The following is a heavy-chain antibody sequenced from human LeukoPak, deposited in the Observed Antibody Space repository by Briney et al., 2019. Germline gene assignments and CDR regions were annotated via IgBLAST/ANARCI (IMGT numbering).Heavy chain of an antibody. CDR2: ISYDGSNK. V-gene: IGHV3-30*18. CDR3: AKDIVVVPAAITTGYDY. D-gene: IGHD2-2*02. Sequence: GRSLRLSCAASGFTFSSYGMHWVRQAPGKGLEWVAVISYDGSNKYYADSVKGRFTISRDNSKNTLYLQMNSLRAEDTAVYYCAKDIVVVPAAITTGYDYWGQGTLVTVSS. CDR1: GFTFSSYG. J-gene: IGHJ4*02.